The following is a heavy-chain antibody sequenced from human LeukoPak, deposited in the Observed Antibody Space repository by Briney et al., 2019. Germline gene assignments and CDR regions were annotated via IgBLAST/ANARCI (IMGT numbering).Heavy chain of an antibody. CDR3: AGWNAHYHFFDY. V-gene: IGHV4-34*01. J-gene: IGHJ4*02. CDR2: INHSGST. D-gene: IGHD4/OR15-4a*01. Sequence: SETLSLTSAVYNGSLSEYYWSWIRQPPGKGLEWIGEINHSGSTTYNPSLQSRVTMSVDTSKNQFSLEVSSVTAADTAVYYCAGWNAHYHFFDYWVPGIPLTVSS. CDR1: NGSLSEYY.